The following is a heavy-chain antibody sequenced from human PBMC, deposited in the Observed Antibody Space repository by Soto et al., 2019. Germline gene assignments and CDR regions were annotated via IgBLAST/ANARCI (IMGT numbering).Heavy chain of an antibody. V-gene: IGHV3-21*01. Sequence: GGSLRLSCAASGFSFGSYSMNWVRQAPGKGLEWVSSISSSSSYIYYADSVKGRFTISRDNAKNSLYLQMNSLRAEDTAVYYCARRRDYSNYPNFDYWGQGTLVTVSS. CDR1: GFSFGSYS. CDR3: ARRRDYSNYPNFDY. CDR2: ISSSSSYI. J-gene: IGHJ4*02. D-gene: IGHD4-4*01.